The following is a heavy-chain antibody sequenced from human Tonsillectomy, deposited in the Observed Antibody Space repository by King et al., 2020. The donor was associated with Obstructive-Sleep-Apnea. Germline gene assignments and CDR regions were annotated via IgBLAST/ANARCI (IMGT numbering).Heavy chain of an antibody. V-gene: IGHV4-34*01. J-gene: IGHJ5*02. CDR1: GGSFSGYY. D-gene: IGHD2-2*01. CDR2: INHSGST. CDR3: ASEPYCSSTSCYENWFDP. Sequence: VQLQQWGAGLLKPSETLSLTCAVYGGSFSGYYWSWIRQPPGKGLEWIGEINHSGSTNYNPSLKSRVTISVDTSKNQFSLKLSSVTAADTAVYYCASEPYCSSTSCYENWFDPWGQGTLVTVSS.